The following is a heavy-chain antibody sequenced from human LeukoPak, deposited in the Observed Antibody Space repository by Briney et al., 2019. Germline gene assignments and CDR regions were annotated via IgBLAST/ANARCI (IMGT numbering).Heavy chain of an antibody. Sequence: PGGSLRLSCAASGFTFRSFAMSWVRQAPGKGLEWVSGISDSGGSTYYADSVKGRFTISRDNSKNTLYLQMNSLRAEDTAVYYCARRGYDFWSGYYTFDYWGQGTLVAVSS. CDR3: ARRGYDFWSGYYTFDY. CDR1: GFTFRSFA. CDR2: ISDSGGST. D-gene: IGHD3-3*01. V-gene: IGHV3-23*01. J-gene: IGHJ4*02.